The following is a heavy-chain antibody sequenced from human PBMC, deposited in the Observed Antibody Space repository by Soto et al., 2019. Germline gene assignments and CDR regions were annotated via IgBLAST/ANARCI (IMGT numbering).Heavy chain of an antibody. V-gene: IGHV3-30*03. Sequence: PGGPLRLSGAAGVLSFCSYSMYWVRQAPGKGLEWVAVISYDGSNKDYADSVKGRFTISRDNSKNTLYLEMDSLRAEDSAVYYCARDGKYFDTSGYSDPWGQGA. J-gene: IGHJ5*02. CDR2: ISYDGSNK. CDR1: VLSFCSYS. D-gene: IGHD3-22*01. CDR3: ARDGKYFDTSGYSDP.